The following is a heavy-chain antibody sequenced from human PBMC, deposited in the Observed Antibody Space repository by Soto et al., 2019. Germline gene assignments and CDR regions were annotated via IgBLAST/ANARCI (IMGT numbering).Heavy chain of an antibody. V-gene: IGHV3-7*01. Sequence: PGGSLRLSCAASGFTFSSYWMSWVRQAPGKGLEWVANIKQDGSEKYYVDSVKGRFTISRDNAKNSLYLQMNSLRAEDTAVYYCARDRTGYSGYDYDYYYYMDVWGKGTTVTVSS. CDR2: IKQDGSEK. CDR3: ARDRTGYSGYDYDYYYYMDV. J-gene: IGHJ6*03. CDR1: GFTFSSYW. D-gene: IGHD5-12*01.